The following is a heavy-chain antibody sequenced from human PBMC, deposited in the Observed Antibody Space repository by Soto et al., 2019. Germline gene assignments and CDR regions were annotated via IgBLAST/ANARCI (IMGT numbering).Heavy chain of an antibody. CDR3: ARDKDSSGWYNWFDP. D-gene: IGHD6-19*01. CDR2: ISAYNGNT. CDR1: GYTFTSYG. V-gene: IGHV1-18*01. J-gene: IGHJ5*02. Sequence: ASVKVSCKASGYTFTSYGISWVRQAPGQGLEWMGWISAYNGNTNYAQKLQGRVTMTTDTSTSTAYMELRSLRDEDTAVYYCARDKDSSGWYNWFDPWGQGTLVTVSS.